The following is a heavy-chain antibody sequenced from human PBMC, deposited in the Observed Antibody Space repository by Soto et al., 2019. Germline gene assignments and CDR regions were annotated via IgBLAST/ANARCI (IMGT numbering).Heavy chain of an antibody. Sequence: EVQLLESGGGLVQPGGSLRLSCAASGFTFSSYAMSWVRQAPGKGLEWVAAMSGSGGSTYYADSVKGQFTISRDNSKKTLYLQMNSLRAEDTAVYYCATSKDFWSGYSTSSDYWGQGTLVTVSS. J-gene: IGHJ4*02. CDR2: MSGSGGST. CDR1: GFTFSSYA. D-gene: IGHD3-3*01. CDR3: ATSKDFWSGYSTSSDY. V-gene: IGHV3-23*01.